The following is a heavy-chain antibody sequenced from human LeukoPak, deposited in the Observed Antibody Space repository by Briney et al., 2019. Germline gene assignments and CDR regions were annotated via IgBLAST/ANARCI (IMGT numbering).Heavy chain of an antibody. J-gene: IGHJ2*01. D-gene: IGHD3-22*01. V-gene: IGHV4-59*08. CDR2: IYSSGIT. CDR1: GGSIISTY. Sequence: SETLSLTCTVSGGSIISTYWNWIRQPPGKGLEWIGYIYSSGITNYNPSLKSRGTISIATSRNQFSLRLNSVTAADTAIYYCARRSYYDTSGYYPASGYFDLWGRGTLVTVSS. CDR3: ARRSYYDTSGYYPASGYFDL.